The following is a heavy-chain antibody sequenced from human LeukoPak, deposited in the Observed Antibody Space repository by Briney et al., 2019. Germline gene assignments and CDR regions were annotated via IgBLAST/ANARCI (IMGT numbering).Heavy chain of an antibody. D-gene: IGHD6-19*01. CDR1: GGSISSSSYY. CDR2: IYYSGST. J-gene: IGHJ5*02. CDR3: ARAAVAGRGDWFDP. V-gene: IGHV4-39*01. Sequence: SETLSLTCTVSGGSISSSSYYWGWIRQPPGKGLEWIGSIYYSGSTYCNPSLKSRVTISVDTSKNQFSLKLSSVTAADTAVYYCARAAVAGRGDWFDPWGQGTLVTVSS.